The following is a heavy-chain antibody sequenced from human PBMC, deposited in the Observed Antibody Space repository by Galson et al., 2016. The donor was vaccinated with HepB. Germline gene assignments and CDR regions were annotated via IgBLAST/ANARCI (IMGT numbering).Heavy chain of an antibody. Sequence: QSGAEVKKPGESLKISCKGSGYSFTSYWIGWVRQMPGKGLEWMGIVYPSDSDTRYSPSFQGQVTISADKSISTAYLQWSSLKASDTAMYHCARLHPRKLWFGEFRTPNWFDPWGQGTLVTVSS. V-gene: IGHV5-51*01. CDR2: VYPSDSDT. CDR3: ARLHPRKLWFGEFRTPNWFDP. D-gene: IGHD3-10*01. CDR1: GYSFTSYW. J-gene: IGHJ5*02.